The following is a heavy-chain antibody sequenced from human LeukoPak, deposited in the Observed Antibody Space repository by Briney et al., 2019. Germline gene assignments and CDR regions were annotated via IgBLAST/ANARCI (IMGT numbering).Heavy chain of an antibody. CDR2: INHSGST. Sequence: SETLSLTCAVYGGSFSAYYSNWIRQPPGKGLEWIGEINHSGSTNYNPSLKSRVTISVDTSKNQFSLKLSSVTAADTAVYYCASSRHKNYENAFDIWGQGTMVTVSS. D-gene: IGHD1-7*01. CDR1: GGSFSAYY. CDR3: ASSRHKNYENAFDI. V-gene: IGHV4-34*01. J-gene: IGHJ3*02.